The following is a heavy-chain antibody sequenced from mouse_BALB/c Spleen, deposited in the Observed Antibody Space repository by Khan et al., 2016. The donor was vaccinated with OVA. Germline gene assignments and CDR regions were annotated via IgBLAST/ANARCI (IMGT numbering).Heavy chain of an antibody. V-gene: IGHV1S132*01. Sequence: QVQLKQSGAELVRPGASVKLSCKTSGYTFTSYWIQWVKQRPGQGLGWIGQIFPGTGTTYYNENFKDKATLTVDTSSRTAYMQLSSLTSEDSALYFGARGYFGNYEFVYWGQGTLVTVSP. D-gene: IGHD2-1*01. CDR3: ARGYFGNYEFVY. J-gene: IGHJ3*01. CDR2: IFPGTGTT. CDR1: GYTFTSYW.